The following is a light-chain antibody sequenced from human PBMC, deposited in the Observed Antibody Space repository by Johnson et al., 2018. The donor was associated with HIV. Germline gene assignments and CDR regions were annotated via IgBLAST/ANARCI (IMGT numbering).Light chain of an antibody. CDR3: GTLDSSLRVGV. V-gene: IGLV1-51*01. J-gene: IGLJ1*01. CDR2: DNN. CDR1: SSNIGNNY. Sequence: QSVLTQPPSVSAAPGQKVTISCSGSSSNIGNNYVSWYQQVPGTAPKLLIYDNNKRPSGIPDRFSGSKSGTSATLGITGLQTGDEADYYCGTLDSSLRVGVFGTGTKVTVL.